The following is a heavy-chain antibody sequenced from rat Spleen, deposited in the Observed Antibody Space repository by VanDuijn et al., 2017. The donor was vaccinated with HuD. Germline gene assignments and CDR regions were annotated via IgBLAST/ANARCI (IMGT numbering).Heavy chain of an antibody. V-gene: IGHV5-22*01. Sequence: EVQLVESGGGLVQPGRSMKLSCAALGFTFSNYYMAWVRQAPTKGLEWVATISYDGSSTYYRDSVKGRFTISRDNAESSLNLEMDSLRSEDTATYYCVRYSGKYYGYNFLDYWGQGVMVTVSS. CDR1: GFTFSNYY. CDR2: ISYDGSST. CDR3: VRYSGKYYGYNFLDY. D-gene: IGHD1-9*01. J-gene: IGHJ2*01.